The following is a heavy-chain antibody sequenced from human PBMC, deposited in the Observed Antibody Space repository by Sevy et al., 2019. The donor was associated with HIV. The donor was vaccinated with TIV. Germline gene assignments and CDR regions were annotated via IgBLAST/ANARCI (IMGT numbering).Heavy chain of an antibody. CDR2: ISSSSSTI. D-gene: IGHD4-17*01. Sequence: GGSLRLSCVASGFTFCSYSMNWVRQAPGKGLEWVSYISSSSSTIYYAVSVKGRFTISRDNAKNSLYLQMNSLRAEDTAVYYCASSRAGDYERFDYWGQGTLVTVSS. J-gene: IGHJ4*02. V-gene: IGHV3-48*01. CDR1: GFTFCSYS. CDR3: ASSRAGDYERFDY.